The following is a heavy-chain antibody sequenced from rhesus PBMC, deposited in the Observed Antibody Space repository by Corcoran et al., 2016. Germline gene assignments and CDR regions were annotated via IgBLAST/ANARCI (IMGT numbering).Heavy chain of an antibody. J-gene: IGHJ5-2*02. CDR3: ARLGLLDYGSIHALDV. CDR1: GGSFSSYW. V-gene: IGHV4-80*01. Sequence: QVQLQESGPGLVKPSETLSLTSAVSGGSFSSYWCSGLRQPPRTGQGGVGEINGKSGSTNSTPSLKRRITISKDASKNQFSLKLSSVTAADTAVYYCARLGLLDYGSIHALDVWGRGVLVTVSS. CDR2: INGKSGST. D-gene: IGHD4-29*01.